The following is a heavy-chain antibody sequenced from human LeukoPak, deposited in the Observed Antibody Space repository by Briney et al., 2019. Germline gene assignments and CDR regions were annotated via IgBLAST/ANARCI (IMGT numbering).Heavy chain of an antibody. Sequence: PGGSLRLSCATSGFTFSSYGMNWVRKAPGKGLEWVSAISGSGGSTYYADSVKGRFTISRDNSKNTLYLQMNSLRAEDTAVYYCAKSHHLAWFDPWGQGTLVTVSS. J-gene: IGHJ5*02. CDR1: GFTFSSYG. V-gene: IGHV3-23*01. CDR3: AKSHHLAWFDP. D-gene: IGHD1-14*01. CDR2: ISGSGGST.